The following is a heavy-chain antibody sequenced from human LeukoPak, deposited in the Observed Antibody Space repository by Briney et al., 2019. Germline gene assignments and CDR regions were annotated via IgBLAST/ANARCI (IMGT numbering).Heavy chain of an antibody. Sequence: GGSLRLSCAASGFTFSSYAMSWVRQAPGKGLEWVSAISGSGGSTYYADSVKGRFTISRDNSRNTLYLQMNSLRAGDTAVYYWAERAKEQVGGTSPYYFDYWGQGTLVTVSS. D-gene: IGHD3-3*01. J-gene: IGHJ4*02. V-gene: IGHV3-23*01. CDR2: ISGSGGST. CDR3: AERAKEQVGGTSPYYFDY. CDR1: GFTFSSYA.